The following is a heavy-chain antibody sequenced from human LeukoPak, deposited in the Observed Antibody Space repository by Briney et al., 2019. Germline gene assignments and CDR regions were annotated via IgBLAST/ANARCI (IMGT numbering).Heavy chain of an antibody. CDR3: AKHDSSGYYFDY. Sequence: GGSLRLSCAASGFTVSSNYMSWVRQAPGKGLEWVSVIYSGGSTYYADSVKGRFTISRDNSKNTLYLQMNSLRAEDTAVYYCAKHDSSGYYFDYWGQGTPVTVSS. CDR1: GFTVSSNY. J-gene: IGHJ4*02. V-gene: IGHV3-66*04. CDR2: IYSGGST. D-gene: IGHD3-22*01.